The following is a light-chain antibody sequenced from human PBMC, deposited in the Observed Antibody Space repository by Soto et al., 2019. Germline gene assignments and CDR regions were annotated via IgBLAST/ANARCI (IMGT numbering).Light chain of an antibody. J-gene: IGKJ3*01. CDR1: ESVNNY. CDR2: GGS. V-gene: IGKV3-20*01. CDR3: QQHGVSPLFT. Sequence: VLTQFPCTLSLSPVEAVILSCRASESVNNYLDWYQQKPGQAPRLLIYGGSTRAAGIPDSFSGSGSGTDFTLTINRLEPEDFALDYCQQHGVSPLFTFGPGTRVDFK.